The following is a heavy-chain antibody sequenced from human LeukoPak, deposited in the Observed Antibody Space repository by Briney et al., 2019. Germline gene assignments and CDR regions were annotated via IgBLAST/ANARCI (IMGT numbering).Heavy chain of an antibody. CDR3: ARQHRVTTSSYYGMDV. Sequence: SETLSLTCTVSGGSISSYYWSWIRQPAGKGLEWIGRIYTSGSTNYNPSLKSRVTMSVDTSKNQFSLKLSSVTAADTAVYYCARQHRVTTSSYYGMDVWGQGTTVTVSS. J-gene: IGHJ6*02. D-gene: IGHD5-12*01. CDR1: GGSISSYY. CDR2: IYTSGST. V-gene: IGHV4-4*07.